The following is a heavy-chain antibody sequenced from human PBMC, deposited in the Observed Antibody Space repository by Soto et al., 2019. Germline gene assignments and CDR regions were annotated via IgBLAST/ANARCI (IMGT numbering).Heavy chain of an antibody. J-gene: IGHJ4*02. CDR2: ISISGGST. D-gene: IGHD3-22*01. Sequence: PGGSLRLSCAASGFTFSSYAMSWVRQAPGKGLEWVSSISISGGSTYYADSVKGRFTISRDNSKNTLFLQMNSLRAEDTAVYYCAKYLQLYFSDSSSYYDYWGQGTLVTVSS. CDR3: AKYLQLYFSDSSSYYDY. CDR1: GFTFSSYA. V-gene: IGHV3-23*01.